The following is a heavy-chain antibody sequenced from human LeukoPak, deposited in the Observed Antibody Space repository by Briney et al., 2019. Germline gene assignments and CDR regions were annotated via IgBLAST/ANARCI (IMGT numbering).Heavy chain of an antibody. V-gene: IGHV6-1*01. Sequence: SQTLSLTCAISGDSVSSNTATWHWIRQSPSRGLEWLGRTYCRSKWNNDYAGSVRGRITISQDTTKNQFSLQLDSVTPEDTAMYYCARERKAVERGMDLWGQGTSVTVSS. J-gene: IGHJ6*02. CDR3: ARERKAVERGMDL. CDR1: GDSVSSNTAT. CDR2: TYCRSKWNN.